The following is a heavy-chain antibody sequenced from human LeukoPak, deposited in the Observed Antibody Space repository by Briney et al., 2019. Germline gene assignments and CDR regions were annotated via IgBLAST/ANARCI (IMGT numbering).Heavy chain of an antibody. Sequence: GASVKVSCKASGYTFTNYGISWVRQAPGRGLEWMGWISAYNGNTNYAQKLQGRVTMTTDTSTSTAYMELRSLRSDDTAVYYCARVGSYYYGSGSYCFDYWGQGTLVTVSS. J-gene: IGHJ4*02. CDR2: ISAYNGNT. D-gene: IGHD3-10*01. CDR3: ARVGSYYYGSGSYCFDY. V-gene: IGHV1-18*01. CDR1: GYTFTNYG.